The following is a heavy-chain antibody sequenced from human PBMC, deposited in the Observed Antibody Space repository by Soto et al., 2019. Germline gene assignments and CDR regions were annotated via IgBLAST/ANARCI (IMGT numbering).Heavy chain of an antibody. CDR2: ISAYNGNT. CDR1: GYTFINYG. CDR3: ARDRSSSDH. Sequence: QIQLVQSGTEVKEPGASVKVSCKASGYTFINYGMSWVRQAPGQGLEWMGWISAYNGNTDYAQKLQDRVTMTTDTSTSTAYMELRSLTSDDPAVYYCARDRSSSDHWGQGTLVTVSS. J-gene: IGHJ4*02. D-gene: IGHD6-6*01. V-gene: IGHV1-18*04.